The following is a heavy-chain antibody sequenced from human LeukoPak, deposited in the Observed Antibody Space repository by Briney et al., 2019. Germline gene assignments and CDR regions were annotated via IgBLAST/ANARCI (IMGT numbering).Heavy chain of an antibody. J-gene: IGHJ4*02. V-gene: IGHV3-30*02. CDR3: AKDRGHIVVVPAALDY. D-gene: IGHD2-2*01. CDR2: IRYDGSNK. CDR1: GFTFSSYG. Sequence: GGSLRLSCAASGFTFSSYGMHWVRQAPGKGLEWVAFIRYDGSNKYYADSVKGRFTISRDNSKNTLYLQMNSLRAEDTAVYYCAKDRGHIVVVPAALDYWGQGTLVTVSS.